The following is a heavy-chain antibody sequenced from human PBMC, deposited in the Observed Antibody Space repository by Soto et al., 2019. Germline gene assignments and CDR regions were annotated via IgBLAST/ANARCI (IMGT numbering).Heavy chain of an antibody. CDR3: AKGQHCSTTSCYFYFYGMDV. CDR1: GFIFNTYG. CDR2: ISYDGSNK. D-gene: IGHD2-2*01. J-gene: IGHJ6*02. V-gene: IGHV3-30*18. Sequence: QVQLVESGGGVVQPGRSLRLSCAASGFIFNTYGMHWVRQAPGKGLEWVAVISYDGSNKHYAGSVKGRLTISRDNSKNTLYLQMNSLRAEDTAVYYCAKGQHCSTTSCYFYFYGMDVWGQGTKVAVSS.